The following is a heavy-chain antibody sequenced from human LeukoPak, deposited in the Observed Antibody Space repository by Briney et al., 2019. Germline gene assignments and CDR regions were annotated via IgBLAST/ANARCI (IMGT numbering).Heavy chain of an antibody. D-gene: IGHD3-10*01. CDR2: IYYSGST. CDR3: ARDSSGDFDY. V-gene: IGHV4-59*01. Sequence: PSETLSLTCTVSGGSTSSYYWSWIRQPPGKGLEWIGYIYYSGSTNYNPSLKSRVTISVDTSKNQFSLKLSSVTAADTAVYYCARDSSGDFDYWGQGTLVTVSS. J-gene: IGHJ4*02. CDR1: GGSTSSYY.